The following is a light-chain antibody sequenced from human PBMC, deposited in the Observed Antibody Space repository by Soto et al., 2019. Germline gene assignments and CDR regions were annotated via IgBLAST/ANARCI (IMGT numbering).Light chain of an antibody. CDR2: ATS. CDR3: HHYNNWPLT. Sequence: EIVMTQWPATLSVSTGERASLSCIASQSVSSNLAWYQQKPGQTRRLLIYATSTRATGIPARFSGSGSGTEFTLTISSLQSEDFAVYYCHHYNNWPLTFGGGTKVDIK. V-gene: IGKV3-15*01. CDR1: QSVSSN. J-gene: IGKJ4*01.